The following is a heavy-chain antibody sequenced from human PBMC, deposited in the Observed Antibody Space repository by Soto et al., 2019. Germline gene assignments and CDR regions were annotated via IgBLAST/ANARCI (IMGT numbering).Heavy chain of an antibody. V-gene: IGHV1-69*01. CDR3: ARLSILWFGELSGDCYYYGMDV. J-gene: IGHJ6*02. D-gene: IGHD3-10*01. CDR1: GGTFSSYA. CDR2: IIPIFGTA. Sequence: QVQLVQSGAEVKKPGSSVKVSCKASGGTFSSYAISWVRQAPGQGLEWMGGIIPIFGTANYAQKFQGRVTITADESTSTAYMELSSLRSEDTAVYYCARLSILWFGELSGDCYYYGMDVWGQGTTVTVSS.